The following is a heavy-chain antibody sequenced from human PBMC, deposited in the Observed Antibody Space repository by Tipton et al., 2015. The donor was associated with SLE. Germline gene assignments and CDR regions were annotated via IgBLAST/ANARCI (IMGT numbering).Heavy chain of an antibody. CDR1: GGSFSGYY. D-gene: IGHD6-6*01. CDR2: INHSGST. Sequence: TLSLTCAVYGGSFSGYYWSWIRQPPGKGLEWIGEINHSGSTNYNPSLKSRVTISVDTSKNQFSLKLSSVTAADTAVYYCATRSLAARSRWFNPWGQGTLVTVSS. J-gene: IGHJ5*02. V-gene: IGHV4-34*01. CDR3: ATRSLAARSRWFNP.